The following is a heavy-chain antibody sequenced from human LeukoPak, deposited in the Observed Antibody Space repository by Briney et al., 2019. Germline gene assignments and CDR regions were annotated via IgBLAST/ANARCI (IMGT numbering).Heavy chain of an antibody. D-gene: IGHD6-6*01. CDR2: IKQDGSEI. V-gene: IGHV3-7*01. CDR1: GFIFNTYW. CDR3: ARARIAAAALGY. Sequence: GGSLRLSCAASGFIFNTYWMSWVRQAPGRGLEWVANIKQDGSEIYYADSVKGRFTISRDNSKNTLYLQMNSLRAEDTAVYYCARARIAAAALGYWGQGTLVTVSS. J-gene: IGHJ4*02.